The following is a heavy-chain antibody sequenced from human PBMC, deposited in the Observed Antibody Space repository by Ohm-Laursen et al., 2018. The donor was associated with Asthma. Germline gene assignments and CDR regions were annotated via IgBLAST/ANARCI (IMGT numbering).Heavy chain of an antibody. Sequence: SLRLSCAASGFSFSTYTLNWVRQAPGKGLEWVSSISRSSDYIHYADSVKGRFTISRDNAKNSLYLQMNSLRAEDTAVYYCARDSVYSGSYYVFDYWGQGTLVTVSS. V-gene: IGHV3-21*01. CDR1: GFSFSTYT. J-gene: IGHJ4*02. CDR3: ARDSVYSGSYYVFDY. CDR2: ISRSSDYI. D-gene: IGHD1-26*01.